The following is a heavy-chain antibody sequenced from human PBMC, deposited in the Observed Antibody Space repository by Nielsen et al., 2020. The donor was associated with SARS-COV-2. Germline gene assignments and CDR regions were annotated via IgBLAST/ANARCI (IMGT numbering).Heavy chain of an antibody. V-gene: IGHV3-11*06. CDR1: GFTFSDYY. CDR2: ISSSSSYT. J-gene: IGHJ3*02. D-gene: IGHD3-10*01. Sequence: GESLKISCAASGFTFSDYYMSWIRQAPGKGLEWVSYISSSSSYTNYADSVKGRFTISRDNAKNTLYLQMNSLRAEDTAVYYCARDGKVWFGELGAFDIWGQGTMVTVSS. CDR3: ARDGKVWFGELGAFDI.